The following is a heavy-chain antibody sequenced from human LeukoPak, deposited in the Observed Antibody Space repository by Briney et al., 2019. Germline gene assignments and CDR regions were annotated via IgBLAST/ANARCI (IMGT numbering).Heavy chain of an antibody. J-gene: IGHJ3*02. D-gene: IGHD2-2*02. CDR1: GFTFSNAW. CDR3: TTRVEGSQLLYRYDAFDI. V-gene: IGHV3-15*01. Sequence: GGSLRLSCAASGFTFSNAWMSWVRQAPGKGLEWVGRIKSKTDGGTTDYAAPVKGRFTISRDDSKNTLYLQMNSLKTEDTAVYYCTTRVEGSQLLYRYDAFDIWGQGTMVTVSS. CDR2: IKSKTDGGTT.